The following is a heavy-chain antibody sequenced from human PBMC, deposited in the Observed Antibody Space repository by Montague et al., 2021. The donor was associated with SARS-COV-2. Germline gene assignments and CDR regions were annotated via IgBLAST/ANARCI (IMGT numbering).Heavy chain of an antibody. J-gene: IGHJ3*01. V-gene: IGHV2-5*02. CDR1: GFSLNTDGVG. CDR2: IYWDGDQ. CDR3: ARRYDFYRAEAFDV. Sequence: PALVKPTQTLTLTCVFSGFSLNTDGVGVAWIRLPPGKALEWLALIYWDGDQRYSPSLKTRLPITKDPSKNRVVLTMTNLDPVDTATYYCARRYDFYRAEAFDVWGQGTMLTVSS. D-gene: IGHD3-3*01.